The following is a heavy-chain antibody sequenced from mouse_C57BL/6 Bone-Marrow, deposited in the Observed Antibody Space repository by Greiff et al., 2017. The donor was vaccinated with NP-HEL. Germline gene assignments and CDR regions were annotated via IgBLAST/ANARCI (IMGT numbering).Heavy chain of an antibody. CDR1: GFSLTSYG. J-gene: IGHJ2*01. CDR2: IWSGGST. V-gene: IGHV2-2*01. D-gene: IGHD1-1*01. CDR3: ARRGDYYPYYFDY. Sequence: VQLQQSGPGLVQPSQSLSITCTVSGFSLTSYGVHWVRQSPGKGLAWLGVIWSGGSTDYNAAFISKLSISKDNSKSQLFFKMNSLQADDTAIYYCARRGDYYPYYFDYWGQGTTLTVSS.